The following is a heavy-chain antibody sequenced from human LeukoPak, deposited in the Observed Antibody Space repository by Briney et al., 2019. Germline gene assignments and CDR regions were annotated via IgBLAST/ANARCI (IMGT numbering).Heavy chain of an antibody. J-gene: IGHJ6*02. V-gene: IGHV3-9*01. D-gene: IGHD1-26*01. Sequence: QPGRSLRLSCAASGFTFDDYAMHWVRQAPGKGLEWVSGISWNSGSIGYADSVKGRFTISRDNAKNSLYLQMNSLRAEYTALYYCAKDMKWERNCGMDVWGQGTTVTVSS. CDR2: ISWNSGSI. CDR3: AKDMKWERNCGMDV. CDR1: GFTFDDYA.